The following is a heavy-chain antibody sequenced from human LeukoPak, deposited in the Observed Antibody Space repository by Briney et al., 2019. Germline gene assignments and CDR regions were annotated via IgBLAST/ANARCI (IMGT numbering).Heavy chain of an antibody. J-gene: IGHJ6*03. CDR3: ANAVAGTLMDV. Sequence: GGSLRLSCAASGFTFSSYTMNWVRQGPGKGLEWVSSISSSSSCIYYADSMKGRFTISRDNSKNTLYLQMNSLRAEDTAVYYCANAVAGTLMDVWGKGTTVTVSS. CDR1: GFTFSSYT. D-gene: IGHD6-19*01. CDR2: ISSSSSCI. V-gene: IGHV3-21*01.